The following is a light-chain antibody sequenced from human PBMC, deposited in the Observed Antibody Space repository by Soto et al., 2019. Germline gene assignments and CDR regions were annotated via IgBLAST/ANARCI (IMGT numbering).Light chain of an antibody. J-gene: IGKJ1*01. CDR2: AAS. Sequence: DIQMTQSPSSVSASVGDRVTITCRASQDVDSWLAWYQQKPGKAPKLLIYAASNLQSGVPSRFTGSGSGTDFTVNISSLQPEDFETYYCQQGSSFPWTFGQGTKVDIK. CDR1: QDVDSW. V-gene: IGKV1-12*01. CDR3: QQGSSFPWT.